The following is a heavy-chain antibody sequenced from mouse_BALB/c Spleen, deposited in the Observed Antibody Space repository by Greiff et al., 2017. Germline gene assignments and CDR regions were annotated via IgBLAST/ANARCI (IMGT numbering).Heavy chain of an antibody. Sequence: QVQLKESGAELVRPGSSVKISCKASGYAFSSYWMNWVKQRPGQGLEWIGQIYPGDGDTNYNGKFKGKATLTADKSSSTAYMQLSSLTSEDSAVYFCARRGGNLAMDYWGQGTSVTVSS. V-gene: IGHV1-80*01. CDR2: IYPGDGDT. D-gene: IGHD2-1*01. CDR3: ARRGGNLAMDY. CDR1: GYAFSSYW. J-gene: IGHJ4*01.